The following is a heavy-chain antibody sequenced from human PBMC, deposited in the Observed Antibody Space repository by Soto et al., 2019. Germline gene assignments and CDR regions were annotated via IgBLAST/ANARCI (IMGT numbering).Heavy chain of an antibody. J-gene: IGHJ6*02. CDR3: ARGVITTGWENYYYYYGIDV. CDR1: GGTFSSYA. Sequence: SVKVTCKASGGTFSSYAINWVRQAPGQGLEWMGGIIPIFGTANYAQKFQGRVTITADESTGTASMELSSLRSADTAVYYCARGVITTGWENYYYYYGIDVWGQGTTVTVSS. V-gene: IGHV1-69*13. CDR2: IIPIFGTA. D-gene: IGHD4-17*01.